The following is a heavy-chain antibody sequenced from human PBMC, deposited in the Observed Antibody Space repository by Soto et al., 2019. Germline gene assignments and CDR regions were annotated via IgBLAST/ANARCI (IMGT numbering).Heavy chain of an antibody. Sequence: EVQLVESGGGLVQHGGSLRLSCAASGFTFSSHWMHWVRQAPEKGLVWVSRINGDGSSTSYADSVKGRFTISRDNAKNMLYLQVKSLRADDKAVYYCAGSPGLSRISGTTLVAWGQGTLVTVSS. J-gene: IGHJ5*01. CDR1: GFTFSSHW. CDR3: AGSPGLSRISGTTLVA. CDR2: INGDGSST. D-gene: IGHD1-7*01. V-gene: IGHV3-74*01.